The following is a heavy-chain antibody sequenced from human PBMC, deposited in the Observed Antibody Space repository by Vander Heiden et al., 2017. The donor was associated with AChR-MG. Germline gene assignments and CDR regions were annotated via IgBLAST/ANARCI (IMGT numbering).Heavy chain of an antibody. V-gene: IGHV4-34*01. CDR1: GGSFSGYY. J-gene: IGHJ4*02. CDR2: INHSGSN. D-gene: IGHD3-22*01. CDR3: AARGKFHDSSGYYKGY. Sequence: QVPLQQWGAGLSKPSETLSLTCAVYGGSFSGYYCSWIRQPPGKWLEWIGEINHSGSNNYNPSLKSRVTISVDTSKNQFSLKLSSVTAADTAVYYGAARGKFHDSSGYYKGYWGQGTLVTVSS.